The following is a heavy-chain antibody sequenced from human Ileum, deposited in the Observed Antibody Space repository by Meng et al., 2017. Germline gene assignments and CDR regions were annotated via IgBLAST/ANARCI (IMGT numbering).Heavy chain of an antibody. D-gene: IGHD4-11*01. CDR2: IYWDDDT. CDR1: WLSVSTDGVG. V-gene: IGHV2-5*02. J-gene: IGHJ4*02. CDR3: AHKREETTVNYFDF. Sequence: HIPLNETGPTLVEPTQTPTLTCTVSWLSVSTDGVGVGWIRQPPGKAPEWLALIYWDDDTRYSPSLRHRLTITKDTSKNQVVLTMTDMDPVDTGRYYCAHKREETTVNYFDFWGQGTLVTVSS.